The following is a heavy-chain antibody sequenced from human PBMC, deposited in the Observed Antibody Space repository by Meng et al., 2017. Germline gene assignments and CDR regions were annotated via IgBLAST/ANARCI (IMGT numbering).Heavy chain of an antibody. CDR1: GYTFTIYA. CDR3: ARDSCTGGICYRGSFDY. D-gene: IGHD2-15*01. V-gene: IGHV1-3*01. J-gene: IGHJ4*02. CDR2: LNAGNGDT. Sequence: VDAVAGVTEPGSAVNASCKASGYTFTIYALHWVRQAPGQSLEWMGWLNAGNGDTKYSQKFQGRVTITRDSSASTAYMELSSLRSEDTAVYYCARDSCTGGICYRGSFDYWAQGTLVTVSS.